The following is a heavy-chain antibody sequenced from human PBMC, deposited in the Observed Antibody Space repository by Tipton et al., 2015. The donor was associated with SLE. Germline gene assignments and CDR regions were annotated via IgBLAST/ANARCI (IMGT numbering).Heavy chain of an antibody. D-gene: IGHD6-13*01. V-gene: IGHV4-61*02. CDR2: IYTSGST. CDR3: ARGAAAVDFDY. J-gene: IGHJ4*02. Sequence: TLSLTCTVSGGSVSSDSYYWGWIRQPAGKGLEWIGRIYTSGSTNYNPSLKSRVTMSVDTSKNQFSLKLSSVTAADTAVYYCARGAAAVDFDYWGQGTLVTVSS. CDR1: GGSVSSDSYY.